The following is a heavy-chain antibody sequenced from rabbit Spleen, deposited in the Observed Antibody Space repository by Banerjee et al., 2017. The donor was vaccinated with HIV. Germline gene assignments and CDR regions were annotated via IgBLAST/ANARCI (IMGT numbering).Heavy chain of an antibody. J-gene: IGHJ4*01. D-gene: IGHD1-1*01. CDR1: GFSFSSSYY. CDR3: ARDLVAVIGWNFSL. Sequence: QSLEESGGDLVKPGASLTLTCTASGFSFSSSYYMCWVRQAPGKGLEWIACIYTGSSGSTYYASWAKGRFTIFKTSSTTVTLQMTSLTAADTATYFCARDLVAVIGWNFSLWGPGTLVTVS. V-gene: IGHV1S40*01. CDR2: IYTGSSGST.